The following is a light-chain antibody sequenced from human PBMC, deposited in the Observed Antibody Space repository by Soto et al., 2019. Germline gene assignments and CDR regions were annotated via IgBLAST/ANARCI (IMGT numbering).Light chain of an antibody. J-gene: IGKJ1*01. V-gene: IGKV3-20*01. CDR3: QQYATSPGT. CDR1: QGISSA. CDR2: GAS. Sequence: LTQSPSSLSASVGDRVTITCRASQGISSALAWYQQRPGQAPSLLIFGASSRATGIPDRFSGSGSGTDFTLTISGLEPEDFAVYYCQQYATSPGTFGQGTKVAIK.